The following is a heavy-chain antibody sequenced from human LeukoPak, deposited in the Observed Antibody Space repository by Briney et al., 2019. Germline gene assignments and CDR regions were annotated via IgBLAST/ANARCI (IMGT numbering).Heavy chain of an antibody. J-gene: IGHJ5*02. CDR3: ARVICSMGYCRGGSGGFDP. V-gene: IGHV1-46*01. CDR1: GYTFTSYY. CDR2: INPSGGST. Sequence: ASVRVSSTASGYTFTSYYMHWVRQAPGQGLEWMGIINPSGGSTSYAQKFQGRVTMTRDTSTSTVYMELSSLRSEDTAVYYCARVICSMGYCRGGSGGFDPWGQGTLVTVSS. D-gene: IGHD2-15*01.